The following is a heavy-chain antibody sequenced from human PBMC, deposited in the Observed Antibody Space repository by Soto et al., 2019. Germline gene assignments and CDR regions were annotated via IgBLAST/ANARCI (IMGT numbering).Heavy chain of an antibody. CDR3: ARGGLLVGYSYGTFDY. V-gene: IGHV3-48*03. J-gene: IGHJ4*02. D-gene: IGHD5-18*01. Sequence: EVQLVESGGGLVQPGGSLRLSCAASGFTFSSYEMNWVRQAPGKGLEWVSYISSSGSTIYYADSVKGRFTISRDNAKNSLYLQRNSLRAEDTAVYYCARGGLLVGYSYGTFDYWGQGTLVTVSS. CDR2: ISSSGSTI. CDR1: GFTFSSYE.